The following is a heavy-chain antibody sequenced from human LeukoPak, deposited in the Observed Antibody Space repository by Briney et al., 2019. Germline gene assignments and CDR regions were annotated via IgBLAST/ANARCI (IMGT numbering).Heavy chain of an antibody. D-gene: IGHD2-15*01. CDR3: AKGDGLVVVALIFDY. J-gene: IGHJ4*02. CDR1: GFTFSSYA. V-gene: IGHV3-23*01. CDR2: ISGSGGST. Sequence: GGSLRLSCAASGFTFSSYAMSWVRQAPGKGLEWVSAISGSGGSTYYADSVKGRFTISRDNSKNTLYLQMNSLGAEDTAVYYCAKGDGLVVVALIFDYWGQGTLVTVSS.